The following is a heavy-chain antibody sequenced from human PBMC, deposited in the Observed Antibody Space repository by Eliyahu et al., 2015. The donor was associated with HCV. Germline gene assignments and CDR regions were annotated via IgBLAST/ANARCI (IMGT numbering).Heavy chain of an antibody. D-gene: IGHD3-10*01. Sequence: QVTLRESGPALVKPTQTLTLTCXFSGFSLXTXGMCVSWIRQPPGKALEWRXRIDWDDDKFYSTPLKTRLTISKDTSKNQVVLTVTNMDPVDTSMYYCARMVWYASGSYSLDYWGQGILXTVSS. CDR3: ARMVWYASGSYSLDY. CDR2: IDWDDDK. J-gene: IGHJ4*02. V-gene: IGHV2-70*17. CDR1: GFSLXTXGMC.